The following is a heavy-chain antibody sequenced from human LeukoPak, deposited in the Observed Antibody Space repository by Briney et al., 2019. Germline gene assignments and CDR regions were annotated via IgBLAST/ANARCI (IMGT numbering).Heavy chain of an antibody. CDR2: IYYSGST. CDR3: ARGGRSLAILPLGYYYYMDV. J-gene: IGHJ6*03. D-gene: IGHD6-6*01. V-gene: IGHV4-39*07. CDR1: GGSISSSSYY. Sequence: SETLSLTCTVSGGSISSSSYYWGWIRQPPGKGLEWIGSIYYSGSTYYNPSLKSRVTISVDTSKNQFSLKLSSVTAADTAVYYCARGGRSLAILPLGYYYYMDVWGKGTTVTVSS.